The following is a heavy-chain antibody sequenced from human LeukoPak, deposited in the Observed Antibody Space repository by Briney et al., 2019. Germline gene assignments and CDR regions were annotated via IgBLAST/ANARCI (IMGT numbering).Heavy chain of an antibody. V-gene: IGHV1-8*03. D-gene: IGHD3-22*01. CDR1: GYTFTSYD. CDR2: MNPNSGNT. CDR3: ARSGDDSSGYYYYYYYMDV. Sequence: GASVKVSCKASGYTFTSYDINWVRQATGQGLEWMGWMNPNSGNTGYAQKFQGRVTITRNTSISTAYMELSSLRSEDTAVYYCARSGDDSSGYYYYYYYMDVWGKGTTVTISS. J-gene: IGHJ6*03.